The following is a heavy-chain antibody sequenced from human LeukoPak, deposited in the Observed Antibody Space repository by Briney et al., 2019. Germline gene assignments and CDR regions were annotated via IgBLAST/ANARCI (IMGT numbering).Heavy chain of an antibody. J-gene: IGHJ6*03. Sequence: SETLSLTCAVYGGSFSGYYWSWIRQPPGEGLEWIGEINHSGSTNYNPSLKSRVTISVDTSKNQFSLKLSSVTAADTAVYYCASFPSSSVYYYYMDVWGKGTTVTVSS. CDR3: ASFPSSSVYYYYMDV. CDR2: INHSGST. D-gene: IGHD6-6*01. CDR1: GGSFSGYY. V-gene: IGHV4-34*01.